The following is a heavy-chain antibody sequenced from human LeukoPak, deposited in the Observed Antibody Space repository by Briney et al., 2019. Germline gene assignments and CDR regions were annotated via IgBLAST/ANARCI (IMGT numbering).Heavy chain of an antibody. CDR1: GGTFSSYA. Sequence: VASVKVSCKASGGTFSSYAISWVRQAPGQGLEWMGGIIPIFGTANYAQKFQGRVTITTDESTSTAYMELSSLRSEDTAVYYCARDPYGDYSFSNWFDPWGQGTLVTVSS. J-gene: IGHJ5*02. D-gene: IGHD4-17*01. CDR3: ARDPYGDYSFSNWFDP. V-gene: IGHV1-69*05. CDR2: IIPIFGTA.